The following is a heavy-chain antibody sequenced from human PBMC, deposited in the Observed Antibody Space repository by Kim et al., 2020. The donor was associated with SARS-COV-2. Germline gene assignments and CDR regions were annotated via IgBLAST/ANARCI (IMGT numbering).Heavy chain of an antibody. J-gene: IGHJ4*02. V-gene: IGHV3-43*02. Sequence: GGSLRLSCAASGFNFDSFSMHWVRQRPGKGLEWISLIDGHSRTYAESVRGRFIVSRDDSINSLYLQMDSLRSDDNAIDYCAKDKRGSWTIDYWGQGTLVTVSS. CDR3: AKDKRGSWTIDY. CDR2: IDGHSR. CDR1: GFNFDSFS. D-gene: IGHD3-10*01.